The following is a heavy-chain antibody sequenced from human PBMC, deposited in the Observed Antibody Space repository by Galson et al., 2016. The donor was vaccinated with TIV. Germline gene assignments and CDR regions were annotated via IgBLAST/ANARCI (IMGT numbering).Heavy chain of an antibody. CDR1: GFTFSSYA. J-gene: IGHJ5*02. D-gene: IGHD1-26*01. V-gene: IGHV3-23*01. Sequence: SLRLSCAASGFTFSSYAMSWVRQAPGKGLEWVSGMSGSGGGPYYADSVKGRFTISRDNSKNTLYLQMNSLRAEDTAVYYCAKGSRNLPLNWFDPWGQGTLVTVSS. CDR2: MSGSGGGP. CDR3: AKGSRNLPLNWFDP.